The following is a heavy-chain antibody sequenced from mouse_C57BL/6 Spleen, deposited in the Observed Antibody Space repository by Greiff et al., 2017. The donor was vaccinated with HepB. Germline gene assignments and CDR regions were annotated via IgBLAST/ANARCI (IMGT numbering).Heavy chain of an antibody. V-gene: IGHV5-9*01. CDR1: GFTFSSYT. J-gene: IGHJ2*01. CDR3: ARHDGYYYFDY. D-gene: IGHD2-3*01. CDR2: ISGGGGNT. Sequence: VESGGGLVKPGGSLKLSCAASGFTFSSYTMSWVRQTPEKRLEWVATISGGGGNTYYPDSVKGRFTISRDNAKNTLYLQMSSLRSEDTALYYCARHDGYYYFDYWGQGTTLTVSS.